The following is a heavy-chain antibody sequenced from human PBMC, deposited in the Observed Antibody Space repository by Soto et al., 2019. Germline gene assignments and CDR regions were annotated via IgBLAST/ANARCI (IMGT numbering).Heavy chain of an antibody. CDR2: ISSSGSTI. Sequence: GGSLRLSCAASVFTFSDYYMSWIRQSPGKGLEWVSYISSSGSTIYYADSVKGRFTISRDNAKNSLYLQMNSLRAEDTAVYYCARVAQWLAFDYWGQGTLVTVSS. D-gene: IGHD6-19*01. V-gene: IGHV3-11*01. CDR3: ARVAQWLAFDY. J-gene: IGHJ4*02. CDR1: VFTFSDYY.